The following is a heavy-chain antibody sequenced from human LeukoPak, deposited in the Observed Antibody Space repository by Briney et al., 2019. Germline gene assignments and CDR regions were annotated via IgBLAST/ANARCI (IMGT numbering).Heavy chain of an antibody. V-gene: IGHV3-49*03. CDR3: TRPLAYCGGDCYPRYFQH. CDR1: GFTFGDYA. Sequence: GGSLRLSCTASGFTFGDYAMSWFRQAPGKGLEWVGFIRSKAYGGTTEYAASVKGRFTISRDDSKSIAYLQMNSLKTEDTAVYYCTRPLAYCGGDCYPRYFQHWGQGTLVTVSS. J-gene: IGHJ1*01. CDR2: IRSKAYGGTT. D-gene: IGHD2-21*02.